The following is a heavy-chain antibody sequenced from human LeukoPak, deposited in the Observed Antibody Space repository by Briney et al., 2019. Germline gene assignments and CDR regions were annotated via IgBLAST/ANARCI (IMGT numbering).Heavy chain of an antibody. V-gene: IGHV3-21*01. J-gene: IGHJ4*02. CDR2: ISRGGSDK. Sequence: PGGSLRLSCAASGFTFSSHSMNWVRQAPGQGLEWVSSISRGGSDKFYADSVKHRFTISRDNAKSSLYLQMNSLRAEDTAVYYCTREVSTTNGDLDYWGQGTLVIVPP. CDR1: GFTFSSHS. CDR3: TREVSTTNGDLDY. D-gene: IGHD4-17*01.